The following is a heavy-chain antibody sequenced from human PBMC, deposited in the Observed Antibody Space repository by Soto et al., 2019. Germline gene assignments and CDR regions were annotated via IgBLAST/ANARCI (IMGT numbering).Heavy chain of an antibody. CDR1: GGSVSSRSYY. CDR2: IYYSGST. CDR3: ESYSSGSYAVSS. D-gene: IGHD6-19*01. Sequence: PSETLSLTCTVSGGSVSSRSYYWSWIRQPPGKGLEWIGYIYYSGSTNYNPSLKSRVAISVDTSKNQFSLKLSSVTAADTAVYYCESYSSGSYAVSSWGQGPLVTVS. J-gene: IGHJ5*02. V-gene: IGHV4-61*01.